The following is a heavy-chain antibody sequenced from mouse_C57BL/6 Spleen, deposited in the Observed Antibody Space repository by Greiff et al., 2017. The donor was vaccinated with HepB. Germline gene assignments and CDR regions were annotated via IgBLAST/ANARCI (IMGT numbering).Heavy chain of an antibody. CDR3: ARHQNYYGSIYGYFDV. D-gene: IGHD1-1*01. CDR1: GFTFSSYG. Sequence: EVMLVESGGDLVKPGGSLKLSCAASGFTFSSYGMSWVRQTPDKRLEWVATISSGGSYTYYPDSVKGRFTISRDNAKNTLYLQMSSLKSEDTGMYYCARHQNYYGSIYGYFDVWGTGTTVTVSS. J-gene: IGHJ1*03. V-gene: IGHV5-6*01. CDR2: ISSGGSYT.